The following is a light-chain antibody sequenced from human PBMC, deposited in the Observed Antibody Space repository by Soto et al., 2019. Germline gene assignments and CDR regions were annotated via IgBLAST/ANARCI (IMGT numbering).Light chain of an antibody. V-gene: IGLV2-14*01. CDR3: SSYTTSTTGV. CDR1: SSDVGAYNY. Sequence: QSALTQPASVSGSPGQSITISCTGTSSDVGAYNYVSGFQQHPGKAPGLIIYDVSNRPSGVSNRFSGSKSGNTASLTISGLQAEDEADYYCSSYTTSTTGVFGGGTKLTGL. CDR2: DVS. J-gene: IGLJ3*02.